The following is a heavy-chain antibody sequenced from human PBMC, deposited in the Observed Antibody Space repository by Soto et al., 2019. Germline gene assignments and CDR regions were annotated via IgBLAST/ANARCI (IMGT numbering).Heavy chain of an antibody. CDR3: AKDRGSSWLFDY. CDR2: ISGSGGST. J-gene: IGHJ4*02. Sequence: GESLKISCAASGFTFSSYAMSWVRQAPGKGLEWVSAISGSGGSTYYADSVKGRFTISRDNSKNTLYLQMNSLRAEDTAVYYCAKDRGSSWLFDYWGQGTLVTVSS. D-gene: IGHD6-13*01. V-gene: IGHV3-23*01. CDR1: GFTFSSYA.